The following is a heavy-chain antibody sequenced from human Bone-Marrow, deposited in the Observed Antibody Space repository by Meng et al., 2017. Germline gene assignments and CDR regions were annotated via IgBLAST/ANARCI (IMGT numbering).Heavy chain of an antibody. V-gene: IGHV3-30*06. CDR3: ARDRSWYYYDSSGYYYDY. CDR1: GFTFSDYG. CDR2: ISYDGSNK. Sequence: LTGAASGFTFSDYGISWVRQAPGKGLEWVAVISYDGSNKYYADSVKGRFTISRDNSKNTLYLQMNSLRAEDTAVYYCARDRSWYYYDSSGYYYDYWGQGTLVTVSS. D-gene: IGHD3-22*01. J-gene: IGHJ4*02.